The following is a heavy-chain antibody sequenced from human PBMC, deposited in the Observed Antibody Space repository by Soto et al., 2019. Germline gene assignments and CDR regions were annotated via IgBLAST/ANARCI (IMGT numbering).Heavy chain of an antibody. CDR1: GYTFTGYY. D-gene: IGHD1-20*01. CDR2: INPNSGGT. J-gene: IGHJ3*02. V-gene: IGHV1-2*04. CDR3: ARAYITGINDAFDI. Sequence: ASVMVSCKASGYTFTGYYMHWVRQAPGQGLEWMGWINPNSGGTNYAQKFQGWVTMTRDTSISTAYMELSRLRSDDTAVYYCARAYITGINDAFDIWGQGTMVTVSS.